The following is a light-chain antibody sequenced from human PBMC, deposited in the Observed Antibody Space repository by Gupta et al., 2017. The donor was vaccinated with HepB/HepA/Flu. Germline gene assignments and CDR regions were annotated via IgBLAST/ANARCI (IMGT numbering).Light chain of an antibody. V-gene: IGKV1-33*01. CDR3: QQYDKLPWT. CDR2: DAS. J-gene: IGKJ1*01. Sequence: DIQMTQSPSSLSASVGDRVTITCQASQGISDYLNWYQQKPGKAPKLLIYDASNLETGAPSRFSGRGSGADYTFTISNLQPEDIATYYCQQYDKLPWTFGQGTKVEIK. CDR1: QGISDY.